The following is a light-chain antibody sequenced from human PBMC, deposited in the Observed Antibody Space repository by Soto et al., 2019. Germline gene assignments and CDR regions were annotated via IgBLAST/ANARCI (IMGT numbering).Light chain of an antibody. V-gene: IGLV2-14*01. CDR3: SSYTSGTTLYV. J-gene: IGLJ1*01. CDR1: SSDVGGYNY. CDR2: ASS. Sequence: QSALTQPASVSGSPGQSITISCTGTSSDVGGYNYVSWYQPHAGKAPRLMIYASSNRPSGVSHRFSGSRSGNTASLTISGLQAEDEADYYCSSYTSGTTLYVFGTGTKLTVL.